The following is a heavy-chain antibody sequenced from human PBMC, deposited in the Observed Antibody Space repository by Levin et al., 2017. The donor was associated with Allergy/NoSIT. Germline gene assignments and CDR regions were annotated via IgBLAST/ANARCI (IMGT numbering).Heavy chain of an antibody. J-gene: IGHJ4*02. CDR1: GGSISSSSYY. CDR2: IYYGGST. CDR3: ARHYFGELVPYCFDY. V-gene: IGHV4-39*01. Sequence: PSETLSLTCTVSGGSISSSSYYWGWIRQPPGKGLEWIGSIYYGGSTYNNPSLKSRVTISVDTSKNQFSLKLSSVTAADTAVYYCARHYFGELVPYCFDYWGQGTLVTVSS. D-gene: IGHD3-10*01.